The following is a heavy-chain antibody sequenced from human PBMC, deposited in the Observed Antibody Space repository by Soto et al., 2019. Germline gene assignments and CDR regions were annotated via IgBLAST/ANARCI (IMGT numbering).Heavy chain of an antibody. D-gene: IGHD3-3*01. J-gene: IGHJ4*02. V-gene: IGHV3-23*01. CDR1: GFTFSSYA. CDR2: ISGSGGST. CDR3: ARAPMTYDFPYYFDQ. Sequence: EVQLLESGGGLVQPGGSLRLTCAASGFTFSSYAMSWVRQAPGKGLEWVSAISGSGGSTYYADSVKGRFTISRGSSKDTLYLQMNSLRAEDTAVYYCARAPMTYDFPYYFDQWGQGTLVTVSS.